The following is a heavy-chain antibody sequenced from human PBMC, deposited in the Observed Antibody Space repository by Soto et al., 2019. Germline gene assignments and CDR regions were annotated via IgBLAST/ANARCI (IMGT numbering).Heavy chain of an antibody. CDR2: IWYDGIDK. CDR3: ARAAVTDYQYHGMDV. D-gene: IGHD4-17*01. J-gene: IGHJ6*02. Sequence: QPGGSLRLSCAASGFTFSTYGMHWVRQAPGKGLEWVAAIWYDGIDKYYAASVKGRFTISRDNSMNTVYLQMSSLRADDTAVYYCARAAVTDYQYHGMDVWGQGTTVTVSS. CDR1: GFTFSTYG. V-gene: IGHV3-33*01.